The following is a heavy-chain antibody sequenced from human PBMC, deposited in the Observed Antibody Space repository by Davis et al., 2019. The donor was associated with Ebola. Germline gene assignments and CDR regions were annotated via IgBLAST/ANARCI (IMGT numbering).Heavy chain of an antibody. J-gene: IGHJ6*04. Sequence: SGPTLVKPTQTLTLTCTFSGFSLNTTGVGVGWIRQPPGKALEWLALLYWNDEKRYSPSLKSRPTITKDTSKNQVVLIMTNMDPVDTATYYCAHSRWDPESYNYYYNMDVWGKGTTVTVSS. CDR1: GFSLNTTGVG. V-gene: IGHV2-5*01. CDR3: AHSRWDPESYNYYYNMDV. D-gene: IGHD1-26*01. CDR2: LYWNDEK.